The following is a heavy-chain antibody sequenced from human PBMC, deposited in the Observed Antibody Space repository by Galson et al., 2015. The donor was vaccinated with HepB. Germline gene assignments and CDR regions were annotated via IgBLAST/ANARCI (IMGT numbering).Heavy chain of an antibody. CDR2: IIPIFGTA. V-gene: IGHV1-69*13. CDR3: ARWEGWSGSLSLGNY. J-gene: IGHJ4*02. D-gene: IGHD3-3*01. Sequence: SVKVSCKASGGTFSSYAISWVRQAPGQGLEWMGGIIPIFGTANYAQKFQGRVTITADESTSTAYMELSSLRSEDTAVYYCARWEGWSGSLSLGNYWGQGTLVTVSS. CDR1: GGTFSSYA.